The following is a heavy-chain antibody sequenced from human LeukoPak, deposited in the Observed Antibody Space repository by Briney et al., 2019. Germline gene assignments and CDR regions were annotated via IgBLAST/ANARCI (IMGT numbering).Heavy chain of an antibody. Sequence: SVKVSCKASGGTFSSYAISWVRQAPGQGLEWMGGIVPIFGTANYAQKFQGRVTITADESTSTAYMELSSLRSEDTAVYYCARDGNYYDSSGEFDYWGQGTLVTVSS. CDR3: ARDGNYYDSSGEFDY. CDR2: IVPIFGTA. CDR1: GGTFSSYA. D-gene: IGHD3-22*01. V-gene: IGHV1-69*13. J-gene: IGHJ4*02.